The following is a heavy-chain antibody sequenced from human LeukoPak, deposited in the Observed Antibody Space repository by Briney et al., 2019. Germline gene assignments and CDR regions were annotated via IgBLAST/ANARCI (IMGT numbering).Heavy chain of an antibody. V-gene: IGHV4-59*01. Sequence: SETLSLTCTVSGGSISSYYWSWIRQPPGKGLEWIGYIYYSGSTNYNPSLKSRVTISVDTSKNQFSLKLSSVTAADTAVYYCARSTYYYDSSQSWFDPWGQGTLVTVSS. CDR1: GGSISSYY. CDR2: IYYSGST. J-gene: IGHJ5*02. D-gene: IGHD3-22*01. CDR3: ARSTYYYDSSQSWFDP.